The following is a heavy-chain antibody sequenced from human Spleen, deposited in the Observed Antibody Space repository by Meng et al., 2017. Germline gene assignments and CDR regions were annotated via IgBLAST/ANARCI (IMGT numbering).Heavy chain of an antibody. Sequence: GESLKISCTASGFTFDDYAMHWVRQAPGKGLEWVSGISGSGGSTYYADSVKGRFTISRDNSKNTLYLQMNSQRAEDTAVYYCARIIRYSGSYGGWLDYWGQGTLVTVSS. J-gene: IGHJ4*02. CDR1: GFTFDDYA. CDR2: ISGSGGST. CDR3: ARIIRYSGSYGGWLDY. D-gene: IGHD1-26*01. V-gene: IGHV3-23*01.